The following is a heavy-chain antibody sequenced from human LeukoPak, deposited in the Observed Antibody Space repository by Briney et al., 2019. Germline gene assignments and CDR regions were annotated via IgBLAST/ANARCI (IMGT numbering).Heavy chain of an antibody. Sequence: ASAKVSCKASGGTFSSYAISWVRQAPGQGLEWMGGIIPIFGTANYAQKFQGRVTITADESTSTAYMELSSLRSEDTAVYYCARRKVVVVAATRNYYYYGMDVWGQGTTATVSS. J-gene: IGHJ6*02. CDR3: ARRKVVVVAATRNYYYYGMDV. D-gene: IGHD2-15*01. CDR1: GGTFSSYA. CDR2: IIPIFGTA. V-gene: IGHV1-69*13.